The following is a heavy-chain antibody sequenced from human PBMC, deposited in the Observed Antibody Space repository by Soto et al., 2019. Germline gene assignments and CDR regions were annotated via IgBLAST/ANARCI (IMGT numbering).Heavy chain of an antibody. Sequence: ESLKISCEGSGYSFPYYWIGWVRQLPGKGLEWMGFIYPGDSAPKYNPSFQGQFTIPVDTSITTSYQQGSGLQASATGLNYCVRVYTSTLAFDSWGQGTRVAVS. CDR3: VRVYTSTLAFDS. CDR2: IYPGDSAP. V-gene: IGHV5-51*01. CDR1: GYSFPYYW. D-gene: IGHD1-20*01. J-gene: IGHJ4*02.